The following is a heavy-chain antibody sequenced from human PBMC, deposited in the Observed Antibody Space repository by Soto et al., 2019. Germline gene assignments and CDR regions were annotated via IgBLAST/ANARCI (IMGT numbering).Heavy chain of an antibody. CDR3: ARHYEELESGSFADDAFDI. CDR2: IYYSGST. Sequence: NPSETLSLTCTVSGDSISSSSYYWGWIRQPPGKGLEWIGSIYYSGSTYYNPSLKSRVTISVDTSKNQFSLKLSSVTAADTAVYNCARHYEELESGSFADDAFDIWGQGTMVTVSS. CDR1: GDSISSSSYY. D-gene: IGHD1-1*01. J-gene: IGHJ3*02. V-gene: IGHV4-39*01.